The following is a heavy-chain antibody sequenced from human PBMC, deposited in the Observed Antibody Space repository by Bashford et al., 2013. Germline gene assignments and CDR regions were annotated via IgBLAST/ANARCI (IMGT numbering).Heavy chain of an antibody. D-gene: IGHD2-8*01. CDR2: IYAGGNT. J-gene: IGHJ2*01. CDR1: GFTLSSYW. V-gene: IGHV3-66*04. Sequence: GSLRLSCAASGFTLSSYWMHWVRQAPGKGLVWVSVIYAGGNTYYADSATGRFTISRNNSKNTLYLHMNSLRAEDTAVYSCARHALVRCSDSCFKTNAGFDLWGRGTLVTVSS. CDR3: ARHALVRCSDSCFKTNAGFDL.